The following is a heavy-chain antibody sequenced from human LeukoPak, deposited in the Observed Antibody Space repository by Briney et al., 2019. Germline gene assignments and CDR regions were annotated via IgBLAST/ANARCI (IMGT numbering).Heavy chain of an antibody. Sequence: GGSLRLSCAASGFTFSSYWMSWVRQAPGKGLEWVANIKQDGSEKYYVDSVKGRFTISRDNAKNPLYLQMNSLRAEDTAVYYCARGGHTAMGPDDAFDIWGQGTMVTVSS. CDR3: ARGGHTAMGPDDAFDI. CDR1: GFTFSSYW. CDR2: IKQDGSEK. D-gene: IGHD5-18*01. J-gene: IGHJ3*02. V-gene: IGHV3-7*03.